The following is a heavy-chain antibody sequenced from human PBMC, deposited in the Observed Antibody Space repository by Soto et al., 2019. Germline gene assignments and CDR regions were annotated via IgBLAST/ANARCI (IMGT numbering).Heavy chain of an antibody. CDR1: GFSLSTSGVG. Sequence: QITLKESGPTLVKPTQTLTLTCTFSGFSLSTSGVGVGWIRQPPGKALEWLALIYWDDDKRYSPSLKSRLTITKDTPKNQVVLTMTNMDPVDTATYYCANRDWYPYFDYWGQGTLVTVSS. V-gene: IGHV2-5*02. J-gene: IGHJ4*02. D-gene: IGHD3-9*01. CDR2: IYWDDDK. CDR3: ANRDWYPYFDY.